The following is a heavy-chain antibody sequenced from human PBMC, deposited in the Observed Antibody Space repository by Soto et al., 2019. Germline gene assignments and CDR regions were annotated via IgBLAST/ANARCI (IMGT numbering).Heavy chain of an antibody. D-gene: IGHD3-22*01. CDR2: IDPSDSQT. J-gene: IGHJ4*02. Sequence: PGESVKSSCKGSGYSFAGYWITWVRQKPGKGLEWMGRIDPSDSQTYYSPSFRGHVTISATKSITTVFLQWSSLRASDTAMYYCARQIYDSDTGPNFQYYFDSWGQGTPVTVSS. V-gene: IGHV5-10-1*01. CDR1: GYSFAGYW. CDR3: ARQIYDSDTGPNFQYYFDS.